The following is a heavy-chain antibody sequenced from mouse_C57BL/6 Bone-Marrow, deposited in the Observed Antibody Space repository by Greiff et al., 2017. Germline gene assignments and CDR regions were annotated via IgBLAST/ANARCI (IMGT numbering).Heavy chain of an antibody. J-gene: IGHJ2*01. D-gene: IGHD3-2*02. CDR1: GYTFTEYT. Sequence: QVQLQQSGAELVKPGASVKLSCKASGYTFTEYTIHWVKQRSGQGLEWIGWFYPGSGSIKYNEKVKDQATLTADKSSSTVYMELSILTSEDSAVYFCARHEDDRSGYVDYFDYWGQGTTLTVSS. V-gene: IGHV1-62-2*01. CDR2: FYPGSGSI. CDR3: ARHEDDRSGYVDYFDY.